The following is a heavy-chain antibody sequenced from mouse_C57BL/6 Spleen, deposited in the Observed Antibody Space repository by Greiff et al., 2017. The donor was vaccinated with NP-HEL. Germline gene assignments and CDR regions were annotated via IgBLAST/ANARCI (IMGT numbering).Heavy chain of an antibody. CDR1: GYTFTSYW. J-gene: IGHJ2*01. V-gene: IGHV1-53*01. CDR2: INPSNGGT. Sequence: QVQLQQPGTELVKPGASVKLSCKASGYTFTSYWMHWVTQRPGQGLEGIGNINPSNGGTNYNEKFKSKATLTVDKSSSTAYMQLSSLTSEDSAVYYCARMGIDDGYLYFDYWGQGTTLTVSS. CDR3: ARMGIDDGYLYFDY. D-gene: IGHD2-3*01.